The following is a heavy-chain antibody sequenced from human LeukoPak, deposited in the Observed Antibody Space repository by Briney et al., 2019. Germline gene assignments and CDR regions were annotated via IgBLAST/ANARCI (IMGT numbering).Heavy chain of an antibody. CDR1: GGSISSGGYS. Sequence: PSQTLSLTCAVSGGSISSGGYSWSWIRQPPGKGLEWIGYIYYSGSPYYNPSLKSRVTISVDTSKNQFSLKLSSVTAADTAMYYCAREDIVATILDYWGQGTQVTVSS. J-gene: IGHJ4*02. V-gene: IGHV4-30-4*08. D-gene: IGHD5-12*01. CDR3: AREDIVATILDY. CDR2: IYYSGSP.